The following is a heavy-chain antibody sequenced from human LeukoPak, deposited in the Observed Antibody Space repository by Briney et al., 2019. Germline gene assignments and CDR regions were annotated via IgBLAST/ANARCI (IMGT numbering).Heavy chain of an antibody. CDR2: MNPNSGNT. Sequence: ASVKVSCKASGYTFTSYDINWVRQATGQGLEWMGWMNPNSGNTGYAQKFQGRVTMTRNTSISTAYMELSSLRSEDTAVYYCARNSYGDYWSDYWGQGTLVTVSS. D-gene: IGHD4-17*01. V-gene: IGHV1-8*01. J-gene: IGHJ4*02. CDR3: ARNSYGDYWSDY. CDR1: GYTFTSYD.